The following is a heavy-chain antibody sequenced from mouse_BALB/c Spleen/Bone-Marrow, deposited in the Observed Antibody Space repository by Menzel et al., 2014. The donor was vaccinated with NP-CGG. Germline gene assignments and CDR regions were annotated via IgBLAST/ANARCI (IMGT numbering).Heavy chain of an antibody. CDR1: GYSFTGYF. CDR3: ARGTTGWYFDV. Sequence: EVRLQQSGPELVKPGASVKISCKASGYSFTGYFMNWVIQSHGKSLEWIGRINPYNGDSFYNQKFKGKATLTVDKSSSTAHMELRKLATEDSAVYYCARGTTGWYFDVWGAGTTVTVSS. CDR2: INPYNGDS. J-gene: IGHJ1*01. D-gene: IGHD1-1*01. V-gene: IGHV1-20*02.